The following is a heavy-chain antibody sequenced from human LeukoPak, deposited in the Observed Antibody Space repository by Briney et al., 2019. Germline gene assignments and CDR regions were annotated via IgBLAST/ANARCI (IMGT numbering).Heavy chain of an antibody. Sequence: ASVKVSCKASGGTFSSYAISWVRQAPGQGLEWMGGIIPIFGTANYAQKFQGRVTITADESTSTAYMELSSLRSEDTAVYYRARGSYYYDSSGYPPFDYWGQGTLVTVSS. J-gene: IGHJ4*02. CDR2: IIPIFGTA. CDR3: ARGSYYYDSSGYPPFDY. D-gene: IGHD3-22*01. V-gene: IGHV1-69*13. CDR1: GGTFSSYA.